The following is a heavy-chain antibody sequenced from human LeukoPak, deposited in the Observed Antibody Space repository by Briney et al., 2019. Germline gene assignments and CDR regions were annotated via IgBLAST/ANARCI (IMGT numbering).Heavy chain of an antibody. CDR3: ARGAGRQQLEQNY. D-gene: IGHD6-13*01. Sequence: GGSLRLSCVASGFTFSIHWMSWVRQAPGGGPEWLAIIKEDGSVIWDVVSVRGRFTISRDNAKNSLYLQMNSLRAEDTAVYYCARGAGRQQLEQNYWGQGNLVTVSS. CDR1: GFTFSIHW. V-gene: IGHV3-7*01. CDR2: IKEDGSVI. J-gene: IGHJ4*02.